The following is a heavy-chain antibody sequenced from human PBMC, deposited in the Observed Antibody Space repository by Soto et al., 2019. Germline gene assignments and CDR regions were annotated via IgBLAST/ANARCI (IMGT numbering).Heavy chain of an antibody. V-gene: IGHV3-23*01. CDR2: ISGSGGST. Sequence: EVQLLESGGGLVQPGGSLRLSCAASGFTFSSYAMSWVRQAPGKGLEWVSAISGSGGSTYYADSVKGRFTISRDNSKNTLYLQMNSLRAEDTAVYYCAKDENGWSYRRPEYYDYWGQGTLVTVSS. CDR3: AKDENGWSYRRPEYYDY. J-gene: IGHJ4*02. CDR1: GFTFSSYA. D-gene: IGHD1-26*01.